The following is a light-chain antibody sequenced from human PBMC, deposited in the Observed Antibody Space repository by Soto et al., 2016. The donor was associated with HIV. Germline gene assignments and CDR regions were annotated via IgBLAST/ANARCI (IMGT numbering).Light chain of an antibody. J-gene: IGLJ2*01. CDR1: SLRSYY. Sequence: SSELTQDPAVSVALGQTVRITCQGDSLRSYYASWYQQKPGQAPVLVIYGKNNRPSGIPDRFSGSSSGNTASLTITGAQAKDEADYYCNSRDSSGNHLVFGGGTKLTV. V-gene: IGLV3-19*01. CDR2: GKN. CDR3: NSRDSSGNHLV.